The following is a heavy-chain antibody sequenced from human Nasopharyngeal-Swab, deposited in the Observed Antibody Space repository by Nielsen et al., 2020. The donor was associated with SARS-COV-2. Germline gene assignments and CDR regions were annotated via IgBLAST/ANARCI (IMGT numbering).Heavy chain of an antibody. D-gene: IGHD2-21*02. Sequence: GRSLRLSWAASGFTFSSYAMHWDRQAPGKGLEWVAVISYDGSNKYYADSVKGRFTISRDNSKNTLYLQMNSLRAEDTAVYYCARGGLLELGFYWYFDLWGRGTLVTVSS. J-gene: IGHJ2*01. CDR3: ARGGLLELGFYWYFDL. CDR2: ISYDGSNK. V-gene: IGHV3-30-3*01. CDR1: GFTFSSYA.